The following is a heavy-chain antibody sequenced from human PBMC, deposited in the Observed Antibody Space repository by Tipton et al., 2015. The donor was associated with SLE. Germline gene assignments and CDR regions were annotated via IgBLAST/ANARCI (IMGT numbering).Heavy chain of an antibody. CDR2: IDPSDSYT. D-gene: IGHD3-10*01. J-gene: IGHJ6*03. CDR1: GYSFTSYW. Sequence: QLVQSGAEVKKPGESLRISCKGSGYSFTSYWISWVRQMPGKGLEWMGKIDPSDSYTNFSPSFQGQVTISADKSISTAYLQWSSLKASDTAMYYCARLRYYGSGSSSYYMDVWGKGTTVTVSS. V-gene: IGHV5-10-1*04. CDR3: ARLRYYGSGSSSYYMDV.